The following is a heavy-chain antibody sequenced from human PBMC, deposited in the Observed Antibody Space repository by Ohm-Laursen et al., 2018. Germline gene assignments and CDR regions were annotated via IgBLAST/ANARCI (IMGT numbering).Heavy chain of an antibody. CDR3: AKDVGVAFVYDS. Sequence: SLRLSCAASGFTFNNFGMHWVRQAPGKGLEWVAVVSYDERYKNYVDSVKGRFTVSRDNSKDTLYLQMNSLRNEDTAIYYCAKDVGVAFVYDSWGQGTLVTVSS. D-gene: IGHD2-15*01. CDR2: VSYDERYK. J-gene: IGHJ4*02. CDR1: GFTFNNFG. V-gene: IGHV3-30*18.